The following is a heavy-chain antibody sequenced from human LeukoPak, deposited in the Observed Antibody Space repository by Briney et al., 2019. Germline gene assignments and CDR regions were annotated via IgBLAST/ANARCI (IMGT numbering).Heavy chain of an antibody. Sequence: PGGSLRLSCAASGFTFSSYGMHWVRQAPGKGLEWVAFIRYDGSNKYYADSVKGRFTISRDNSKNTLYLQMNSLRAEDTAVYYCAKDRSVKGPTSGPTWGQGTLVTVSS. CDR3: AKDRSVKGPTSGPT. V-gene: IGHV3-30*02. CDR2: IRYDGSNK. CDR1: GFTFSSYG. J-gene: IGHJ5*02.